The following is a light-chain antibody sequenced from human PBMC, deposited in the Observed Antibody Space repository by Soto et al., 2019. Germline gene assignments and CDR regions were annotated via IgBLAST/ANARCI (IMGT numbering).Light chain of an antibody. Sequence: VMAQSPATLSVSPGETATLSCRASQSVSSKLAWYQQKPGQSPTLLIYGGSTRAAGIPDRFSGNGSGTEFTLTISSLQSEDFAVYYCQQYGNWPPVTFGGGTKVDLK. J-gene: IGKJ4*01. CDR1: QSVSSK. CDR3: QQYGNWPPVT. V-gene: IGKV3-15*01. CDR2: GGS.